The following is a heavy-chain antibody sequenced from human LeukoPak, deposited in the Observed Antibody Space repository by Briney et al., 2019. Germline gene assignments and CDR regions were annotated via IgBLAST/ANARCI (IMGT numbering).Heavy chain of an antibody. CDR2: INPSGGST. V-gene: IGHV1-46*01. Sequence: ASVKVSCKASGYTFTSYYMHWERQAPGQGLEWMGIINPSGGSTSYAQKFQGRVTMTRDTSTSTVYMELSSLRSEDTAVYYCARDLLSSSSWSDWFDPWGQGTLVTVSS. J-gene: IGHJ5*02. CDR3: ARDLLSSSSWSDWFDP. CDR1: GYTFTSYY. D-gene: IGHD6-13*01.